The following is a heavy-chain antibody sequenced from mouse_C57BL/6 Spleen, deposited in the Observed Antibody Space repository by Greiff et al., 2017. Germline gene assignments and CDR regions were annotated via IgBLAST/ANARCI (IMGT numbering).Heavy chain of an antibody. Sequence: QVQLQQSGAELVRPGASVTLSCKASGYTFTDYEMHWVKQTPVHGLEWIGAIDPETGGTAYNQKFKGKAILTADKSSSTAYMELRSLTSEDSAVYYCTRILDYYGSSYGDDWGQGTTLTVSS. V-gene: IGHV1-15*01. D-gene: IGHD1-1*01. CDR3: TRILDYYGSSYGDD. J-gene: IGHJ2*01. CDR1: GYTFTDYE. CDR2: IDPETGGT.